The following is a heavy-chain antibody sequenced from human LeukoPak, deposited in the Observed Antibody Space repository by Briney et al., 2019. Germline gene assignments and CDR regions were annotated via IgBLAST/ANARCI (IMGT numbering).Heavy chain of an antibody. D-gene: IGHD7-27*01. J-gene: IGHJ1*01. CDR1: GFTVSDSY. CDR2: IYAGGDT. V-gene: IGHV3-66*02. CDR3: GSFRANWGLAF. Sequence: PGESLRLSCAGSGFTVSDSYMTWIRQAPGKGLEWVSVIYAGGDTYYADSVKGRFTLSRDNSKNTLNLQMNSLRPEDTAVYYCGSFRANWGLAFWGRGTLVTVSS.